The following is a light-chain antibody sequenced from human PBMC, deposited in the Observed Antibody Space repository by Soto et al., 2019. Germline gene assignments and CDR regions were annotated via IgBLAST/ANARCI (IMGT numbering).Light chain of an antibody. CDR2: LGY. J-gene: IGKJ2*01. V-gene: IGKV2-28*01. CDR1: QSLLHSTGYNF. CDR3: QQYGSSPPYT. Sequence: DIVMTQSPLSLPVTPGESASISCRSSQSLLHSTGYNFLDWYLQKPGQSPQLLIYLGYNRASGVPDRFSGSGSGTDFTLTISRLEPEDFAVYYCQQYGSSPPYTFGQGTKVDIK.